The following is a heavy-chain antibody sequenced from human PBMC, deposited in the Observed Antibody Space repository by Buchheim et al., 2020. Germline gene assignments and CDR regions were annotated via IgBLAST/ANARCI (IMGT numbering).Heavy chain of an antibody. CDR3: ARDQSNYDCSGITYYYYYYGMDV. D-gene: IGHD3-10*01. CDR1: GFTFSSYA. V-gene: IGHV3-30*04. Sequence: QVQLVESGGGVVQPGRSLRLSCAASGFTFSSYAMHWVRQAPGKGLEWVAVISYDGSNKYYADSVKGRFTISRDNSKNTLYLQINSLRAEDTAVYYCARDQSNYDCSGITYYYYYYGMDVWGQGTT. J-gene: IGHJ6*02. CDR2: ISYDGSNK.